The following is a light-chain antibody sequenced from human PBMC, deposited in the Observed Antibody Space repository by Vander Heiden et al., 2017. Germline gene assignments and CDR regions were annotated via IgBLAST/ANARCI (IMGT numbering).Light chain of an antibody. CDR1: QSVSSY. CDR2: DSS. Sequence: IVLAPSPGTLSLSPGERVTLSCRASQSVSSYLAWYQQRPGQAPRLLIYDSSTRATGIPGRFSGSGSGTDFTLTISSLRPEDSAVYYCQQRSNWPPLTFGGGTKVEIK. J-gene: IGKJ4*01. CDR3: QQRSNWPPLT. V-gene: IGKV3-11*01.